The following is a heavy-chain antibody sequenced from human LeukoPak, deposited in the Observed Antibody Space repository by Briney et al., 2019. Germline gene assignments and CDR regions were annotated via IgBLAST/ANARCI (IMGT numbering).Heavy chain of an antibody. CDR3: ARGGQGDGYSADEAFDI. J-gene: IGHJ3*02. Sequence: SQTLSLTCLISGDSVSSNTATWNWIRQSPSRGLEWLGRTYYRSKWYNDYVVSVKSRININPDTSKNQFSLQLNSVTPEDTAVYYCARGGQGDGYSADEAFDIWGQGTMVTVS. CDR2: TYYRSKWYN. D-gene: IGHD5-18*01. V-gene: IGHV6-1*01. CDR1: GDSVSSNTAT.